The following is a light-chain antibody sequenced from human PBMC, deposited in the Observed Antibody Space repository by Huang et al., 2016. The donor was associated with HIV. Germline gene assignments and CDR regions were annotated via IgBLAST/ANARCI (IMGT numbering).Light chain of an antibody. CDR2: AAS. J-gene: IGKJ5*01. CDR1: QSISVY. Sequence: DIQMTQSPSSLSASVGDRVTITCRASQSISVYLNWYQQKPGKAPRLLIYAASSLQSGVPSRFGGRGSVTDFTLTIINLQPEDFATYYCQQSFSTPITFGQGTRLDTK. CDR3: QQSFSTPIT. V-gene: IGKV1-39*01.